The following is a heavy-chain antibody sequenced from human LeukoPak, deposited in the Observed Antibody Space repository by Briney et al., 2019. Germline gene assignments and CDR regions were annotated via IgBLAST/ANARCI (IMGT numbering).Heavy chain of an antibody. CDR2: IRYDGSNK. J-gene: IGHJ4*02. D-gene: IGHD3-22*01. V-gene: IGHV3-30*02. CDR3: ARVADYYDSSGSIDY. Sequence: PGGSLRLSCAASGFTFSSYGMHWVRQAPGKGLEWVAFIRYDGSNKYYADSVKGRFTISRDNSKNTLYLQMNSLRAEDTAVYYCARVADYYDSSGSIDYWGQGTLVTVSS. CDR1: GFTFSSYG.